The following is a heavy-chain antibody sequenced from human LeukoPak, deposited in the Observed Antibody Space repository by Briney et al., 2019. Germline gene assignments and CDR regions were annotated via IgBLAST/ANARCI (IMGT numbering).Heavy chain of an antibody. J-gene: IGHJ4*02. Sequence: SQTLSLTCAISGDSVSSNSAAWNWIRQSPSRGLEWLGRTYYRPKWYNDYAVSVKSRITINPDTSKNQFSLQLNSVTPEDTAVYYCAREVQYLANDYGGNSFDYWGQGTLVTVSS. CDR3: AREVQYLANDYGGNSFDY. CDR2: TYYRPKWYN. CDR1: GDSVSSNSAA. V-gene: IGHV6-1*01. D-gene: IGHD4-23*01.